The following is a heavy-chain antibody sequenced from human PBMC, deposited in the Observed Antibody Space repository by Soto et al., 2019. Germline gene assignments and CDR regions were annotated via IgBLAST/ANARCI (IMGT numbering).Heavy chain of an antibody. CDR2: ISYDGNKK. Sequence: GGSLRLSCAAAGFIFIGDAMHWVRQAPGKGLEWVAIISYDGNKKYFADSVKGRFTISRDNSKNMLYLQMNSLRVEDTAVYYCARYYDYSGGTSGGMDVWGQGT. CDR1: GFIFIGDA. CDR3: ARYYDYSGGTSGGMDV. D-gene: IGHD3-22*01. V-gene: IGHV3-30*03. J-gene: IGHJ6*02.